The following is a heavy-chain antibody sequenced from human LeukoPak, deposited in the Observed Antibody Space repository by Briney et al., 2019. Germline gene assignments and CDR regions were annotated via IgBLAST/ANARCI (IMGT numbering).Heavy chain of an antibody. V-gene: IGHV3-7*01. CDR3: AKDSSSGWYGAGGFDP. CDR1: GFTFSSYW. CDR2: IKQDGSEK. J-gene: IGHJ5*02. Sequence: GGSLRLSCAASGFTFSSYWMSWVRQAPGKGLEWVANIKQDGSEKYYVDSVKGRFTISRDNAKNSLYLQMNSLRAEDTAVYYCAKDSSSGWYGAGGFDPWGQGTLVTVSS. D-gene: IGHD6-19*01.